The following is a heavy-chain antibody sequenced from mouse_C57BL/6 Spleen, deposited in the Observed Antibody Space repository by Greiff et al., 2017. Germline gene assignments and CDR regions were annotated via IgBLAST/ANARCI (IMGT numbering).Heavy chain of an antibody. J-gene: IGHJ4*01. D-gene: IGHD3-1*01. CDR2: IYPRSGST. CDR1: GYTFTSYG. Sequence: QVQLQQSGAELARPGASVKLSCKASGYTFTSYGISWVKQRTGQGLEWIGEIYPRSGSTYYNEKFKGKATLTADNSTSPAYMELRCLTSEDSAVYFCARSGSGSGDMDYWGKGTSVTVSS. V-gene: IGHV1-81*01. CDR3: ARSGSGSGDMDY.